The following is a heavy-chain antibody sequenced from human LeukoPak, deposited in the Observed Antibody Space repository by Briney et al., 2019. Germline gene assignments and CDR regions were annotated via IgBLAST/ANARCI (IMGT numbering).Heavy chain of an antibody. CDR2: IYHSGST. J-gene: IGHJ4*02. CDR1: GYSISSGYY. D-gene: IGHD1-26*01. Sequence: SETLSLTCTVSGYSISSGYYWGWIRQPPGKGLEWIGSIYHSGSTNYNPSLKSRVTISVDTSKNQFSLKLSSVTAADTAVYYCASWSGSYEFDYWGQGTLVTVSS. V-gene: IGHV4-38-2*02. CDR3: ASWSGSYEFDY.